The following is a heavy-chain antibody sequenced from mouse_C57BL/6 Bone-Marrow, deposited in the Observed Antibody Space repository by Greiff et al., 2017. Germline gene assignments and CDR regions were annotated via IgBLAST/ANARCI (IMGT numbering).Heavy chain of an antibody. V-gene: IGHV1-59*01. Sequence: VQLQQPGAELVRPGTSVKLSCKASGYTFTSYWMHWVKQRPGQGLEWIGVIDPSDSYTNYNQKFKGKATLTVDTSSSTAYMQLSSLTSEDSAVYYCARGRWLLPYAMDYWGQGTSVTVSS. D-gene: IGHD2-3*01. J-gene: IGHJ4*01. CDR2: IDPSDSYT. CDR1: GYTFTSYW. CDR3: ARGRWLLPYAMDY.